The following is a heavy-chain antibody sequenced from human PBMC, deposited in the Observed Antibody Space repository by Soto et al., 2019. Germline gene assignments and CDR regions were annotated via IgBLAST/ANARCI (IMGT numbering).Heavy chain of an antibody. CDR3: AASCVGCGGFNYYGMDV. CDR2: IYYSGST. J-gene: IGHJ6*02. CDR1: GGSISSGGYY. D-gene: IGHD2-21*01. Sequence: QVQLQESGPGLVKPSQTLSLTCTVSGGSISSGGYYWSWIRQHPGKVLEWIGYIYYSGSTYYNPSLKSRVTISVDTSKNPFSLKLSSVTAADTAVYYCAASCVGCGGFNYYGMDVWGQGTTVTVSS. V-gene: IGHV4-31*03.